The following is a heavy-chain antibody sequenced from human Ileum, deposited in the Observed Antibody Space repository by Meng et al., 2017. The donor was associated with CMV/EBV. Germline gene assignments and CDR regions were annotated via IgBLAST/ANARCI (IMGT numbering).Heavy chain of an antibody. Sequence: GEALKISWAASGFTFSNAWMSWVRQAPGKGLEWVGRIKSKTDGGTTDYAAPVKGRFTISRDDSKITLYLQMNSLKTEGTAVYYCTTVRGDATYDYWGQGTLVTVSS. CDR2: IKSKTDGGTT. V-gene: IGHV3-15*01. CDR3: TTVRGDATYDY. CDR1: GFTFSNAW. J-gene: IGHJ4*02. D-gene: IGHD2-21*02.